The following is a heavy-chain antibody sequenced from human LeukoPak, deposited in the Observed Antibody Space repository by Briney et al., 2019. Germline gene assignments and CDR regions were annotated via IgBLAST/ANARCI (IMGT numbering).Heavy chain of an antibody. CDR1: GFTFSSDP. CDR2: ISYDGSPK. Sequence: SGGSLRLSCAASGFTFSSDPMHWVRQAPGKGLDWVAVISYDGSPKYYADSVKGRFTISRDNSKNTLYLQMDSMRTADSAVYYYARGESVARGSTDYWGQGTLVTVSS. D-gene: IGHD2-2*01. CDR3: ARGESVARGSTDY. J-gene: IGHJ4*02. V-gene: IGHV3-30*01.